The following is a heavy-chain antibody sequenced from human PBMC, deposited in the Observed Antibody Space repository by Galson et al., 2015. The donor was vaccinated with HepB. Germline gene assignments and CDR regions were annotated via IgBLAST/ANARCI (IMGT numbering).Heavy chain of an antibody. Sequence: SVKVSCKASGYTFTSYAMNWVRQAPGQGLEWMGWINTNTGNPTYAQGFTGRFVFSLDTSVSTAYLQISSLKAEDTAVYYCAKDQTTVIPYFDNWGQGTVVTVSS. CDR2: INTNTGNP. V-gene: IGHV7-4-1*02. CDR1: GYTFTSYA. CDR3: AKDQTTVIPYFDN. J-gene: IGHJ4*02. D-gene: IGHD4-11*01.